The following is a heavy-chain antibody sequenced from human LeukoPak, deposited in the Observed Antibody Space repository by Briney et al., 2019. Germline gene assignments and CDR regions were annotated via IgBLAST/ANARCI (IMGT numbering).Heavy chain of an antibody. D-gene: IGHD1-14*01. CDR2: IYYSGST. CDR3: ARHRTGQDAFDI. V-gene: IGHV4-59*08. Sequence: SETLSLTCTVSGGSISSYYWSWIRQPPGKGLEWIGYIYYSGSTNYNPSLKSRVTISVDTSKNQFSLKLSSVTAADTAVYYRARHRTGQDAFDIWGQGTMVTVSS. CDR1: GGSISSYY. J-gene: IGHJ3*02.